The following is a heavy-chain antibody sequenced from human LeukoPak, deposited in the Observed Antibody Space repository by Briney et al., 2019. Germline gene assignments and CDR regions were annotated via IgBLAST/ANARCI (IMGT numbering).Heavy chain of an antibody. J-gene: IGHJ3*02. D-gene: IGHD3-22*01. Sequence: SSETLSLTCAVYGGSFSGYYWSWIRQPPGRGLEWIGEINHSGSTNYNPSLKSRVTISVDTSKNQFSLKLSSVTAADTAVYYYARGSRITMIVVARGAFDIWGQGTMVTVSS. CDR3: ARGSRITMIVVARGAFDI. CDR2: INHSGST. V-gene: IGHV4-34*01. CDR1: GGSFSGYY.